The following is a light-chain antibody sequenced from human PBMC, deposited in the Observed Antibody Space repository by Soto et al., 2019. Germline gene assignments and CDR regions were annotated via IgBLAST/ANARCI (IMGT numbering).Light chain of an antibody. V-gene: IGLV4-69*01. CDR1: SGHSSYA. CDR3: QTWGTGIHVV. J-gene: IGLJ2*01. Sequence: QPVLAQSPSASASLGASVKLTCTLSSGHSSYAIAWHQQQPEKGPRYLMKLDSDGSHTKGDAIPDRFSGSSSGAERYLTISSLQSEDEAASYCQTWGTGIHVVFGGGTKLTVL. CDR2: LDSDGSH.